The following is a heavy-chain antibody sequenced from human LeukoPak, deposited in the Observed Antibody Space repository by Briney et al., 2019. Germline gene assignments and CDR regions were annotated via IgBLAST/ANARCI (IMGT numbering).Heavy chain of an antibody. J-gene: IGHJ4*02. CDR3: AGTNYYDTSGYYSSFDY. Sequence: GGSLRLPCAASGYTFSSYSMNWVRQAPGKGLEWVSYISTSSSTIYHADSVKGRFTISRDNAKNSLYLQMNSLRAEDTAVYYCAGTNYYDTSGYYSSFDYWGQGTLVTVSS. D-gene: IGHD3-22*01. CDR2: ISTSSSTI. V-gene: IGHV3-48*01. CDR1: GYTFSSYS.